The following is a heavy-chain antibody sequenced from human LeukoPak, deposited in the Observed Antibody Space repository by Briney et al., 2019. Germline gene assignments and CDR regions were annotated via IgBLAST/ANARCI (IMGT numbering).Heavy chain of an antibody. D-gene: IGHD6-19*01. CDR1: GFTFSSYA. CDR3: ARRRHSSDPYYFDY. V-gene: IGHV3-30-3*01. Sequence: GGSLRLSCAASGFTFSSYAMHWVRQAPGKGLEWVAVISYDGSNKYYADSVKGRFTISRDNSKYTLYLQMNSLRAEDTAVYYCARRRHSSDPYYFDYWGQGTLVTVSS. CDR2: ISYDGSNK. J-gene: IGHJ4*02.